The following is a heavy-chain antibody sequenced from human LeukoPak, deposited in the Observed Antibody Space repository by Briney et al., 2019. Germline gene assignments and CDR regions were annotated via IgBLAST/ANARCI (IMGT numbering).Heavy chain of an antibody. CDR1: GFTFSSYG. CDR3: ARDTGITMVRGFGY. CDR2: IWYDGGNK. D-gene: IGHD3-10*01. J-gene: IGHJ4*02. V-gene: IGHV3-33*01. Sequence: GGSLRLSCAASGFTFSSYGMHWVRQAPGKGLEWVAVIWYDGGNKYYADTVKGRFTISRDNSKNTLYLQMNSLRAEDTAVYYCARDTGITMVRGFGYWGQGTLVTVSS.